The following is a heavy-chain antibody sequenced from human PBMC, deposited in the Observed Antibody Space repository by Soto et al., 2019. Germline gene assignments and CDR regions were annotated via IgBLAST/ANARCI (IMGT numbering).Heavy chain of an antibody. CDR2: IYWNDDK. J-gene: IGHJ4*02. CDR3: AHVEYNYHFDC. CDR1: GFSLSTSGVG. D-gene: IGHD5-12*01. Sequence: QITLKESGPTLVKPTQTLTLTCTFSGFSLSTSGVGVGWIRQPPGKALEWLALIYWNDDKRYSPSLRSRLTIPKDTSKNQVVLTMTNMDPADTATYYGAHVEYNYHFDCWGQGTLVTVSA. V-gene: IGHV2-5*01.